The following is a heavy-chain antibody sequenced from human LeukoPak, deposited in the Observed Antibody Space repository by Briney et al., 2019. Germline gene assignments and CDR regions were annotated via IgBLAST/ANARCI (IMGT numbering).Heavy chain of an antibody. CDR2: IYYSGST. CDR1: GGSISSYY. CDR3: ARHRIAAAGTGAFDI. D-gene: IGHD6-13*01. V-gene: IGHV4-59*08. Sequence: SETLSLTCTVSGGSISSYYWSWIRQPPGKGLEWIGYIYYSGSTNYNPSLKSRVTISVDTSKNQFSLKLSSVTAADTAVCYCARHRIAAAGTGAFDIWGQGTMVTVSS. J-gene: IGHJ3*02.